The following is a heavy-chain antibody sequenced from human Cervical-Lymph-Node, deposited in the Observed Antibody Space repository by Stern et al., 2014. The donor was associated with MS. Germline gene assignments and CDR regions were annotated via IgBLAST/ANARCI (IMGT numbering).Heavy chain of an antibody. D-gene: IGHD3-3*01. CDR1: GGSISIDDYY. CDR2: IDYTGST. Sequence: QLQLHESGPGLVKPSQTLSLTCTVSGGSISIDDYYWSWVRQFPGKRLEWIGYIDYTGSTYYSPSLESRVMMSVETSKNQFSLNLTSVTAADTAVYYCARLASGLDYWGQGTLVTVSS. J-gene: IGHJ4*02. V-gene: IGHV4-31*03. CDR3: ARLASGLDY.